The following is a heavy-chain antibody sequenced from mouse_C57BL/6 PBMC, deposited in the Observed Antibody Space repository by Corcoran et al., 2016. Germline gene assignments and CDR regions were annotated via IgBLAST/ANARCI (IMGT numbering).Heavy chain of an antibody. D-gene: IGHD2-1*01. Sequence: EVQLQQSGPELVKLGASVKISCKASGYTFTDYYMNWVKQSHGKSLEWIGDINPKNGGTSYNQKFKGKATLTVDKSSSTAYMELRSLTSEDSAVYYCAIYYGNYGWYFDVWGTGTTVTVSS. V-gene: IGHV1-26*01. CDR1: GYTFTDYY. J-gene: IGHJ1*03. CDR2: INPKNGGT. CDR3: AIYYGNYGWYFDV.